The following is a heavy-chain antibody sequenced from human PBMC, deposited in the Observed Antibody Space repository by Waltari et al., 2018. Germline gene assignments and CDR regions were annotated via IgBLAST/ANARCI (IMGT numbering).Heavy chain of an antibody. J-gene: IGHJ3*02. Sequence: QVQLVQSGAEVKKPGSSVKVSCKASGGTFSSYTISWVRQAPGQGLEWMGRIIPSLGIANYAQKFQGRVTITADKSTSTAYMELSSLRSEDTAVYYCASIVVVTAAGAFDIWGQGTMVTVSS. V-gene: IGHV1-69*02. CDR3: ASIVVVTAAGAFDI. CDR1: GGTFSSYT. D-gene: IGHD2-21*02. CDR2: IIPSLGIA.